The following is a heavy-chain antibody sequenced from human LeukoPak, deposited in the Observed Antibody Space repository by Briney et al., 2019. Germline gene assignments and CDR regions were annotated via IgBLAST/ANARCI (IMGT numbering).Heavy chain of an antibody. CDR3: ARGGGLNTNFDY. D-gene: IGHD2-15*01. Sequence: PGGSLRLSCAASGFTFSSYWMHWVRQAPGKGLEWVSRMDSDGRTIDYADSVKGRFTISRDNAKDTLYLQMSSLRDEDTAVYYCARGGGLNTNFDYWGQGTLVTVSS. CDR2: MDSDGRTI. CDR1: GFTFSSYW. J-gene: IGHJ4*02. V-gene: IGHV3-74*01.